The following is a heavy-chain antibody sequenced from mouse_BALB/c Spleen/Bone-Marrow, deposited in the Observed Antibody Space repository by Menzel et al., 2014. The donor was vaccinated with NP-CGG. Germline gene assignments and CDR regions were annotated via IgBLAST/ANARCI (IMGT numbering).Heavy chain of an antibody. Sequence: EVQRVESGGGLVQPKGSLKLSCAASGFTFNTYAMNWVRQAPGKGLEWVARISSKSNNYATYYADSVKDRFTISRDDSQSMLYLQMNNLKTEDTAMYYCVRQNYDYAWFAYWGQGTLVTVSA. V-gene: IGHV10-1*02. CDR1: GFTFNTYA. CDR2: ISSKSNNYAT. J-gene: IGHJ3*01. D-gene: IGHD2-4*01. CDR3: VRQNYDYAWFAY.